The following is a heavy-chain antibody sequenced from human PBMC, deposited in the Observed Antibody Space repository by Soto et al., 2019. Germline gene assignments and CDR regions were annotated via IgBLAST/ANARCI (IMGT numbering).Heavy chain of an antibody. V-gene: IGHV3-15*01. Sequence: GGSLRLSCAASGFTFSNAWMSWVRQAPGKGLEWVGRIKSKTDGGTTDYAAPVKGRFTISRDDSKNTLYLQMNSLKTEDTAVYYCTTGIAARPRGSDYWGQGTLVTVSS. CDR2: IKSKTDGGTT. CDR1: GFTFSNAW. D-gene: IGHD6-6*01. J-gene: IGHJ4*02. CDR3: TTGIAARPRGSDY.